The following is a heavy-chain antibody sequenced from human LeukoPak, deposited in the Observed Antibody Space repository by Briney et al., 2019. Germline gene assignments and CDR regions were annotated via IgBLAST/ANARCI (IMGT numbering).Heavy chain of an antibody. V-gene: IGHV4-4*07. D-gene: IGHD3-22*01. CDR2: IYTSGST. Sequence: PSETLSLTCTVSGGSISSYYWSWIRQPAGKGLEWIGRIYTSGSTNYNPSLKSRVTMSVDTSNNQFSLKLSSVTAADTAVYYCGRDLTGYYDSSGYYTTERTYGMDVWGQGTTVTVSS. CDR1: GGSISSYY. CDR3: GRDLTGYYDSSGYYTTERTYGMDV. J-gene: IGHJ6*02.